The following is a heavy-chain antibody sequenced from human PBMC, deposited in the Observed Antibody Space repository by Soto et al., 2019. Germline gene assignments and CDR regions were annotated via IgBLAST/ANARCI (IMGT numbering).Heavy chain of an antibody. D-gene: IGHD6-19*01. CDR1: GYTFNRHD. Sequence: QVQLVQSGAEVKRSGASVRISCKASGYTFNRHDINWVRQATGQGPEWNGWMNPNSGNTGYAQKFQGRVTMTRYSSITTAYMDLSSLPSEDTAIYYCARWGLYGSIQDNTFDIWGQGTMVSVSS. V-gene: IGHV1-8*01. J-gene: IGHJ3*02. CDR3: ARWGLYGSIQDNTFDI. CDR2: MNPNSGNT.